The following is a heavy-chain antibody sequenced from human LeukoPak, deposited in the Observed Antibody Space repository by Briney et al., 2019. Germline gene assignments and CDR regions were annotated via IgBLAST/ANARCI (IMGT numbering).Heavy chain of an antibody. Sequence: ASVKVSCKASGYTFTGYYMHWVRQAPGQGLEWMGWINPNSGGTNYAQKFQGRVTMSRDTSLSTAYIELSRLRSDDTAADYCASDRDRIISSSEYPTSFDYWGQGTLVTVSS. CDR1: GYTFTGYY. D-gene: IGHD6-6*01. J-gene: IGHJ4*02. CDR3: ASDRDRIISSSEYPTSFDY. V-gene: IGHV1-2*02. CDR2: INPNSGGT.